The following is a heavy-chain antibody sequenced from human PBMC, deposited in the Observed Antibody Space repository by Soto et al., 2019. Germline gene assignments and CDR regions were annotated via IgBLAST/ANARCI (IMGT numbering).Heavy chain of an antibody. Sequence: PLETLSLTCTVSGGSISSGDYYWSWIRQPPGKGLEWIGYIYYSGSTYYNPSLKSRVTISVDTSKNQFSLKLSSVTAADTAVYYCARGPGRRDGYNYPDYWGQGTLVPVS. D-gene: IGHD5-12*01. V-gene: IGHV4-30-4*01. CDR1: GGSISSGDYY. J-gene: IGHJ4*02. CDR2: IYYSGST. CDR3: ARGPGRRDGYNYPDY.